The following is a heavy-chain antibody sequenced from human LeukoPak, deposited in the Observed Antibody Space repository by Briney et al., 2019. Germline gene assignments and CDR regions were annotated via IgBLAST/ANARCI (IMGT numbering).Heavy chain of an antibody. CDR1: GFTFDEYA. D-gene: IGHD2-21*02. J-gene: IGHJ4*02. Sequence: GGSLRLSCAASGFTFDEYAMHWVRQAPGKGLELVSGISWNSGSIGYADSVKGRFTISRDNAKNSLYLQMNSLRAEDMALYYCAKGKSGYSYSPFDYWGQGTLVTASS. V-gene: IGHV3-9*03. CDR2: ISWNSGSI. CDR3: AKGKSGYSYSPFDY.